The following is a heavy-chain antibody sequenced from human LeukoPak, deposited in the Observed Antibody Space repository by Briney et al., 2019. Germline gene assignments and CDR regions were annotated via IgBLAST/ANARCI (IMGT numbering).Heavy chain of an antibody. CDR3: AKAASGNWNDVSDY. Sequence: GGSLTLSCAASGFTFSTYAMSWVRQAPGKGLEWVSAIRGRGVSTSYADSVRGRFTISRDNSKNTLYLQMNSLRAEDTAVYYCAKAASGNWNDVSDYWGQGTLVTVSS. CDR2: IRGRGVST. V-gene: IGHV3-23*01. D-gene: IGHD1-20*01. CDR1: GFTFSTYA. J-gene: IGHJ4*02.